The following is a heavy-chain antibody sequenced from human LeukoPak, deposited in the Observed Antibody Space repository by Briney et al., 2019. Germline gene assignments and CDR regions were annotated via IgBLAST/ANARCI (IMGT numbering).Heavy chain of an antibody. CDR2: IYFTGST. CDR1: GGSISSYY. CDR3: ARDSSRSYFDY. J-gene: IGHJ4*02. D-gene: IGHD3-16*02. V-gene: IGHV4-4*07. Sequence: PSETLSLTCTVSGGSISSYYWTWIRQPAGKGLEWIGRIYFTGSTNYNPSLKSRVPVSVDTSKNQFSLKLSSVTAADTAVYYCARDSSRSYFDYWGQGTLVTVSS.